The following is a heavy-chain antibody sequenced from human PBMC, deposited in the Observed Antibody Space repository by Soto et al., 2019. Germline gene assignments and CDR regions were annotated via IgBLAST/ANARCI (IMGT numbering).Heavy chain of an antibody. CDR1: GGSFSGYY. J-gene: IGHJ4*02. Sequence: PSETLSLTCAVYGGSFSGYYWSWIRQPPGKGLEWIGEINHSGITNYNPSLKSRVTISLDMSKNRFSLKLTSVTAADTAVYYCARELRLRPNFDYWGQGTLVTVSS. V-gene: IGHV4-34*01. D-gene: IGHD2-21*02. CDR2: INHSGIT. CDR3: ARELRLRPNFDY.